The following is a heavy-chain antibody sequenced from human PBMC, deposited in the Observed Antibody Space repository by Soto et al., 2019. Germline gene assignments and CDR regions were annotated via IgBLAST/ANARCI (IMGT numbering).Heavy chain of an antibody. CDR3: ARGVIAGYSSSPYYYGMDV. J-gene: IGHJ6*02. D-gene: IGHD6-13*01. Sequence: GASVKVSCKASGGTFSSYAISWVRQAPGQGLEWMGGIIPIFGTANYAQKFQGRVTITADKSTSTAYMELSSLRSEDTAVYYCARGVIAGYSSSPYYYGMDVWGQGTTVTVSS. CDR1: GGTFSSYA. CDR2: IIPIFGTA. V-gene: IGHV1-69*06.